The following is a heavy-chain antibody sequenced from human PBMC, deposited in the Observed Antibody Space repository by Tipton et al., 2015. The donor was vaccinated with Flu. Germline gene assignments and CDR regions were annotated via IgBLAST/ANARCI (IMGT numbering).Heavy chain of an antibody. Sequence: LSLTCTVSGGSISSYYWSWIRQPPGKGLEWIGYIYYSGSTNYNPSLKSRVTISVDTSKNQFSLKLSSVTAADTAVYYCARDLVHYGMDVWGQGTTVTVSS. CDR3: ARDLVHYGMDV. CDR1: GGSISSYY. CDR2: IYYSGST. V-gene: IGHV4-59*01. J-gene: IGHJ6*02.